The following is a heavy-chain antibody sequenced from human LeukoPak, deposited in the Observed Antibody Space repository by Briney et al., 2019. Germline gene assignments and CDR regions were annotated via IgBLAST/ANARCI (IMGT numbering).Heavy chain of an antibody. V-gene: IGHV3-23*01. CDR1: GFTFSSYA. CDR2: ISGSGGST. J-gene: IGHJ6*02. Sequence: GGSLRLSCAASGFTFSSYAMSWVRQAPGKGLEWVSAISGSGGSTYYADSVKGRFTISRDNSKNTLYLQMNSLRAEDTAVYYCAKILHGYYYYGMDVWGQGTTVTVSS. CDR3: AKILHGYYYYGMDV.